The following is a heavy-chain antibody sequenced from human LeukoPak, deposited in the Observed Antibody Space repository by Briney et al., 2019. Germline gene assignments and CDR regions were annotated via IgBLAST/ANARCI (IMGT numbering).Heavy chain of an antibody. Sequence: ATVRVSCKASGYTFIGYYMHWVRQAPGPALEWMGWINPNGGAINYAQKFQGRVTLTRDTSRNTAYMEINRLTSDDTAVYYCVKPSRGPYYWFDLWGQGTLVTVSS. CDR1: GYTFIGYY. D-gene: IGHD1-1*01. CDR3: VKPSRGPYYWFDL. J-gene: IGHJ5*02. V-gene: IGHV1-2*02. CDR2: INPNGGAI.